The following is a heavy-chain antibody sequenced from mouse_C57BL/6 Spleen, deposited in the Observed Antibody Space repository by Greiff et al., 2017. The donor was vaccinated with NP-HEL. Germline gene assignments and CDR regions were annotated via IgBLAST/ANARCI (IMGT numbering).Heavy chain of an antibody. CDR1: GYTFTSYW. CDR3: ARNYGSSYGKYYFDY. J-gene: IGHJ2*01. V-gene: IGHV1-64*01. Sequence: QVQLQQPGAELVKPGASVKLSCKASGYTFTSYWMHWVKQRPGQGLEWIGMIHPNSGSTNYNEKFKSKATLTVDKSSSTAYMQLSSLTSEDSAVYYCARNYGSSYGKYYFDYWGQGTTLTVSS. CDR2: IHPNSGST. D-gene: IGHD1-1*01.